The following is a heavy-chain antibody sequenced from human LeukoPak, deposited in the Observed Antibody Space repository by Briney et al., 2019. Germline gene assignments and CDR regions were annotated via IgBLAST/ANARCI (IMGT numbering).Heavy chain of an antibody. D-gene: IGHD3-22*01. CDR1: GYSFTSYW. Sequence: GESLKISCKGSGYSFTSYWIGWVRQMPGKGLEWMGVIYPGDSDTRYSPSFQGQVTISADKSISTAYLQWSSLKASDTAMYYCARQAYEGSEIGYYMDVWGQGTTVTVSS. J-gene: IGHJ6*02. CDR3: ARQAYEGSEIGYYMDV. CDR2: IYPGDSDT. V-gene: IGHV5-51*01.